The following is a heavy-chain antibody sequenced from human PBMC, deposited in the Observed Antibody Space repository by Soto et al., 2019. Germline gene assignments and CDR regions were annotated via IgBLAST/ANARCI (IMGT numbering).Heavy chain of an antibody. J-gene: IGHJ6*02. CDR1: GGSISSGGYY. Sequence: SETLSLTCTVSGGSISSGGYYWSWIRQHPGKGLEWIGYIYYSGSTYYNPSLKSRVTISVDTSKNQFSLKLSSVTAADTAVYYCARQGAARLTYYYYGMDVWGQGTTVTV. D-gene: IGHD6-6*01. V-gene: IGHV4-39*01. CDR2: IYYSGST. CDR3: ARQGAARLTYYYYGMDV.